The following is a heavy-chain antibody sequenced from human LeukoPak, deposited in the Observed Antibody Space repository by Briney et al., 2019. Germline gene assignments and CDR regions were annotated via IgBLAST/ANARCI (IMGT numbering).Heavy chain of an antibody. V-gene: IGHV3-23*01. CDR3: AKHMTGTKSSDY. Sequence: GGSLRLSCAASGFTFSNYGMSWVRRAPGKGLEWVSAITDSGGGTYYADSVKGRFTISRDNSENTLYLQMNSLRAEDTAVYYCAKHMTGTKSSDYWGQGALATVSS. J-gene: IGHJ4*02. D-gene: IGHD1-7*01. CDR1: GFTFSNYG. CDR2: ITDSGGGT.